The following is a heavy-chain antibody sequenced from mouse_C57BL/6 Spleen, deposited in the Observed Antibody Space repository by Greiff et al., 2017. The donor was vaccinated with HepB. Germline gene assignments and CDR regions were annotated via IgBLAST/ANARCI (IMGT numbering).Heavy chain of an antibody. CDR3: ARERWHYYGSLYYAMDY. V-gene: IGHV5-4*01. Sequence: EVMLVESGGGLVKPGGSLKLSCAASGFTFSSYAMSWVRQTPEKRLEWVATISDGGSYTYYPDNVKGRFTISRDNAKNNLYLQMSHLKSEDTAMYYCARERWHYYGSLYYAMDYWGQGTSVIVSS. CDR2: ISDGGSYT. J-gene: IGHJ4*01. D-gene: IGHD1-1*01. CDR1: GFTFSSYA.